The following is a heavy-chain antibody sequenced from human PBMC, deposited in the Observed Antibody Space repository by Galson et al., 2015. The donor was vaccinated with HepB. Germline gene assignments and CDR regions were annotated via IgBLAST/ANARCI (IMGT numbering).Heavy chain of an antibody. CDR2: ISSSSSYI. J-gene: IGHJ3*01. D-gene: IGHD2-8*02. V-gene: IGHV3-21*01. CDR3: ARERLYCPNDAFDV. Sequence: SLRLSCAVSGFTFSSYSMNWVRQAPGKGLEWVSSISSSSSYIYYADSVKGRFTISRDNAKNSLYLQMNSLRAEDTAVYYCARERLYCPNDAFDVWGQGTMVTVSS. CDR1: GFTFSSYS.